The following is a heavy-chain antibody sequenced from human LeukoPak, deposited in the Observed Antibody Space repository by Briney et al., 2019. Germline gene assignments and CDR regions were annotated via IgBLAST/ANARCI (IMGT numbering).Heavy chain of an antibody. Sequence: ASVKVSCKASGGTFSSYAISWVRQAPGQGLEWMGRIIPILGIANYAQKFQGRVTITADKSTSTAYMELSSLRSEDTAVYYCARVSMAGNGGDYWGQGTLVTVSS. CDR2: IIPILGIA. CDR3: ARVSMAGNGGDY. CDR1: GGTFSSYA. V-gene: IGHV1-69*04. J-gene: IGHJ4*02. D-gene: IGHD6-19*01.